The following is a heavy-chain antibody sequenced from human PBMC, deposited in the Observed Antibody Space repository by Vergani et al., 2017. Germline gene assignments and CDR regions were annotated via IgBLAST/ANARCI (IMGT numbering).Heavy chain of an antibody. D-gene: IGHD2-21*01. J-gene: IGHJ3*01. CDR1: GGSISSAGFY. V-gene: IGHV4-61*02. Sequence: QVQLQESGPGLVKPSQTLSLTCTVSGGSISSAGFYWSWVRQPAGKGLEWIGRIYTSGATNYNPSLRSRAIMSVDASKKQFSLKLTSVTAADTAVYYCARDGGEYDKDALDVWGQGTKVTVTS. CDR2: IYTSGAT. CDR3: ARDGGEYDKDALDV.